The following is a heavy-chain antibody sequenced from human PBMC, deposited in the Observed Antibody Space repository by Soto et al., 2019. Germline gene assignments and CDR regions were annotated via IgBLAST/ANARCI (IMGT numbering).Heavy chain of an antibody. CDR3: ARGGQTYYHDSSGSMSYGMDV. CDR2: ISSSSSYI. Sequence: GGSLRLSCAASGFTFSSYSMNWVRQAPGKGLEWVSSISSSSSYIYYADSVKGRFTISRDNAKNSLYLQMNSLRAEDTAVYYCARGGQTYYHDSSGSMSYGMDVWGQGTTVTVSS. V-gene: IGHV3-21*01. D-gene: IGHD3-22*01. J-gene: IGHJ6*02. CDR1: GFTFSSYS.